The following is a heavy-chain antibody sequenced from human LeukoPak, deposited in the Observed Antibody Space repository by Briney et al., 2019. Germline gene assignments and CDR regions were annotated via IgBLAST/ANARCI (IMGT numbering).Heavy chain of an antibody. CDR1: GFTFSDYY. CDR3: ARGHYALEV. Sequence: PGGSLRLSCAASGFTFSDYYMSWIRQAPGKGLEWVSYISTSSYTDHADSVQGRFTISRDNARKSLYLQMNSLRAEDTAVYYCARGHYALEVWGQGTTVTVSS. CDR2: ISTSSYT. V-gene: IGHV3-11*06. J-gene: IGHJ6*02.